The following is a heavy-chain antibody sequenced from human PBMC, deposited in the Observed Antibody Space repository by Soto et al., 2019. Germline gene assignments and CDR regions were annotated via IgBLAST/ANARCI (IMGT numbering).Heavy chain of an antibody. D-gene: IGHD6-13*01. CDR3: GAGQYFSDY. CDR2: ISYDGSDK. Sequence: QVQLVESGGGGVQPGRSLRLSCAASGFTFSSYGMHWVRQAPGKGLEWVALISYDGSDKYYADSVKGRFTISRDNSKNTLYLQMNILRVEDTAVYYCGAGQYFSDYWGQGTLVTVSS. J-gene: IGHJ4*02. V-gene: IGHV3-30*03. CDR1: GFTFSSYG.